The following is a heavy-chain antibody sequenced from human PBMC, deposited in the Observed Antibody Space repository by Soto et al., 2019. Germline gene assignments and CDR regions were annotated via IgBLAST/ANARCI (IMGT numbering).Heavy chain of an antibody. J-gene: IGHJ5*02. CDR1: GGSISSYY. CDR2: IYYSGST. V-gene: IGHV4-59*01. Sequence: PSETLSLTCTVSGGSISSYYWSWIRQPPGKGLEWIGYIYYSGSTNYNPSLKSRVTISVDTSKNQFSLKLSSVTAADTAVYYCARAQYDFWSGHYAQGSGNWFDPWGQGTLVTVSS. D-gene: IGHD3-3*01. CDR3: ARAQYDFWSGHYAQGSGNWFDP.